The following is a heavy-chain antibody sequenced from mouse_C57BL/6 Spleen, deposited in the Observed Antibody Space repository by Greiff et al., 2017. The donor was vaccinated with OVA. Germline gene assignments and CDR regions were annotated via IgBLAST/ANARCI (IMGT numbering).Heavy chain of an antibody. CDR1: GFNIKDYY. CDR2: IDPEDGET. Sequence: VQLQQSGAELVKPGASVKLSCTASGFNIKDYYMHWVKQRTEQGLEWIGRIDPEDGETKYAPKFPGKATITADTSSNTAYLQLSSLTSEDTAVYYCARKGFDYWGQGTTLTVSS. CDR3: ARKGFDY. J-gene: IGHJ2*01. V-gene: IGHV14-2*01.